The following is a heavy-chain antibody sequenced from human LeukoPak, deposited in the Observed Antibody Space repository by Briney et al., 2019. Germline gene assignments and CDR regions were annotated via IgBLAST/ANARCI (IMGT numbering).Heavy chain of an antibody. CDR2: IYTNGNT. CDR1: GGSIRSSF. J-gene: IGHJ3*02. D-gene: IGHD2-2*02. Sequence: SETLSLTCTVSGGSIRSSFWSWIRQPAGKGLEWIGRIYTNGNTNYNPSLKSRVTMSADTSKNQFPLKLSSVTAADTAVYYCARGSASPAAIPFDMWGQGTMVTVSS. CDR3: ARGSASPAAIPFDM. V-gene: IGHV4-4*07.